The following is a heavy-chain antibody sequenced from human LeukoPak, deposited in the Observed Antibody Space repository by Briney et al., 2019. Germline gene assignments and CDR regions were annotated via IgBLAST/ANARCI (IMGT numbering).Heavy chain of an antibody. CDR1: GSRFTSYW. CDR3: ARHLGTSGPFGG. J-gene: IGHJ4*02. CDR2: IYPGDSDT. V-gene: IGHV5-51*01. D-gene: IGHD3-16*01. Sequence: GASLKISFKGSGSRFTSYWIGWVRRMPGKGLEWMGIIYPGDSDTRYSPSFQGQVTISADKSISTAYLQWSSLKASDTAMYYCARHLGTSGPFGGWGQGTLVTVSS.